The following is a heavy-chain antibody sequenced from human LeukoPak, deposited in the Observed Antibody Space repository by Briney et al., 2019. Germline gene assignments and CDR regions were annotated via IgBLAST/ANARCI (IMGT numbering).Heavy chain of an antibody. J-gene: IGHJ3*02. CDR1: GGTFSSYA. CDR2: IIPIFGTA. V-gene: IGHV1-69*13. D-gene: IGHD3-10*01. CDR3: AREETMVRGAFDI. Sequence: SVKVSCKASGGTFSSYAISWVRQAPGHVLEWMGGIIPIFGTANYAQKFQGRVTITADESTSTAYMELSSLRSEDTAVHYCAREETMVRGAFDIWGQGTMVTVSS.